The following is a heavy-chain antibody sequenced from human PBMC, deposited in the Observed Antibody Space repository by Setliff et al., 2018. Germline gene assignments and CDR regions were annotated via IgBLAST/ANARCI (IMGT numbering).Heavy chain of an antibody. CDR2: ISYSGNT. V-gene: IGHV4-30-4*01. D-gene: IGHD3-3*01. CDR1: GASISSGNYY. Sequence: SETLSLTCTVSGASISSGNYYWSWIRQPPGKGLERIAYISYSGNTYYNPALKSRVTMSVDTSKNQFSLKLSSVTAADTAVYYCARLSWNGLRYYGLDVWGQGTTVTVSS. CDR3: ARLSWNGLRYYGLDV. J-gene: IGHJ6*02.